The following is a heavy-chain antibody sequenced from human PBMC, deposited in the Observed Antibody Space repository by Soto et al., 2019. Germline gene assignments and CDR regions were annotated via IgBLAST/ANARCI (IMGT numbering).Heavy chain of an antibody. CDR2: IFWDDDK. J-gene: IGHJ4*02. CDR1: GFSLCNRGVG. CDR3: AHRPCGYADYFDF. D-gene: IGHD5-12*01. Sequence: ITLKESGPTLMQPTQTLTLTCTFSGFSLCNRGVGVAWIRQPPGKALEGLAIIFWDDDKWYNPSLKSRLTNTEYTSKKQVVLIMTNTGPVDTATYYCAHRPCGYADYFDFWVQRTLVAVSS. V-gene: IGHV2-5*02.